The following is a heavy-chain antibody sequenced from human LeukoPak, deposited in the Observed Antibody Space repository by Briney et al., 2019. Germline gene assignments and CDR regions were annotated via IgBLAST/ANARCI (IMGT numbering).Heavy chain of an antibody. J-gene: IGHJ4*02. CDR1: GGTFSSYA. Sequence: ASVKVSCKASGGTFSSYAISWVRQAPGQGLDWMGWINPNSGGTNYAQKFQGRVTMTRDTSISTAYMELSRLRSDDTAVYYCARRGSHGYSYGYDYWGQGTLVTVSS. V-gene: IGHV1-2*02. CDR2: INPNSGGT. CDR3: ARRGSHGYSYGYDY. D-gene: IGHD5-18*01.